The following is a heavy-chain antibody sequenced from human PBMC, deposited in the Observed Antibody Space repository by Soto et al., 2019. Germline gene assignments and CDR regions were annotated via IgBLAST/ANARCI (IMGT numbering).Heavy chain of an antibody. J-gene: IGHJ3*02. CDR1: GFTFSDYY. V-gene: IGHV3-11*01. Sequence: GGSLRLSCAASGFTFSDYYMSWIRQAPGKGLEWVSYISSSGSTIYYADSVKGRFTISRDNAKNSLYLQMNSLRAEDTAVYYCARDFDCSSTSCYFFALAPGAFDIWGQGTMLTVSS. CDR2: ISSSGSTI. CDR3: ARDFDCSSTSCYFFALAPGAFDI. D-gene: IGHD2-2*01.